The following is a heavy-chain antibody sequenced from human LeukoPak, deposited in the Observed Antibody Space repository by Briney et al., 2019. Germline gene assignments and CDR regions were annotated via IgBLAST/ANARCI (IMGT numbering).Heavy chain of an antibody. CDR1: GYTFTSYD. CDR2: MSPNSDNT. V-gene: IGHV1-8*01. CDR3: ARDYGGSSGWFDP. J-gene: IGHJ5*02. Sequence: ASVKVSCKASGYTFTSYDINWVRQATGQGLEWMGWMSPNSDNTGYAQKFQGRVTFTRDTSISTAYMELRSLTSEDTAVYYCARDYGGSSGWFDPWGQGTLVTASS. D-gene: IGHD4-23*01.